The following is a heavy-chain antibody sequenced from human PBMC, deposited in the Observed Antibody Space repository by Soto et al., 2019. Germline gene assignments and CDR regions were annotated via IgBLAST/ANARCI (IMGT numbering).Heavy chain of an antibody. CDR1: GGTFSSYA. CDR2: IIPIFGTA. V-gene: IGHV1-69*13. Sequence: GASVKVSCKASGGTFSSYAISWVRQAPGQRFEWMGGIIPIFGTANYAQKFQGRVTITADESTSTAYMELSSLRSEDTAVYYCARELEYAILLSYYGMDVWGQGTTVTVSS. J-gene: IGHJ6*02. D-gene: IGHD2-8*01. CDR3: ARELEYAILLSYYGMDV.